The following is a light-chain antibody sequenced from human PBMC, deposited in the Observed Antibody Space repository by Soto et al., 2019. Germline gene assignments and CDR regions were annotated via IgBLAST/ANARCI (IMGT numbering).Light chain of an antibody. CDR3: QQSYSTVT. V-gene: IGKV1-39*01. J-gene: IGKJ5*01. CDR1: QSISSY. Sequence: DIQMTQSPSSLSASVGDRVTITCRASQSISSYLNWYQQKPGKAPKLLIYAASSLQSGVPSRFSGSGSGTDFTLIISSLQPEDFATYYCQQSYSTVTFCQGTRLEIK. CDR2: AAS.